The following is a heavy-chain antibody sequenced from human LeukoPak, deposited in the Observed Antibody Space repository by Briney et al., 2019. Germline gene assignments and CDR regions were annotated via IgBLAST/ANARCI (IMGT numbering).Heavy chain of an antibody. J-gene: IGHJ5*02. CDR1: GYTFTSYG. Sequence: GASVKVSCKASGYTFTSYGISWVRQAPGQGLEWMGWISAYNGNTNYAQKLQGRVTMTTDTSTSTAYMELRSLRSDDTAVYYCARDHLQDYYGSGIYSHSWFDPWGQGTLVTVSS. CDR3: ARDHLQDYYGSGIYSHSWFDP. V-gene: IGHV1-18*01. D-gene: IGHD3-10*01. CDR2: ISAYNGNT.